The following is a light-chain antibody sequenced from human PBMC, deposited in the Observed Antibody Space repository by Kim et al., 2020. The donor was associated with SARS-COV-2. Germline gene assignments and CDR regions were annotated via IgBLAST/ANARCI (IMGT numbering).Light chain of an antibody. CDR2: GAS. CDR3: QQYGSSPPYS. Sequence: EIVLTQSPDTLSLSPGERATLSCRASQSVSSSYLAWYQQKPGQAPRLLIYGASNRATYIPDRFSGSGSGTDFTLTISRLEPEDFAVYYCQQYGSSPPYSFGQGTKLEI. J-gene: IGKJ2*03. CDR1: QSVSSSY. V-gene: IGKV3-20*01.